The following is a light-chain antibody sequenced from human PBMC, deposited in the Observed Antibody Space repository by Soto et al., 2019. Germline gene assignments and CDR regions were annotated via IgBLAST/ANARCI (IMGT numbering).Light chain of an antibody. CDR2: GGS. CDR3: QQYDNWPGT. Sequence: EIVLTQSPATLSESPGERATLSCRASQSVSSMLAWYQQKPGQAPRLLMYGGSIRATGIPARFSGSGSGTDFTLTISSLQSEDFALYFCQQYDNWPGTFGQGTKVEIK. J-gene: IGKJ1*01. V-gene: IGKV3-15*01. CDR1: QSVSSM.